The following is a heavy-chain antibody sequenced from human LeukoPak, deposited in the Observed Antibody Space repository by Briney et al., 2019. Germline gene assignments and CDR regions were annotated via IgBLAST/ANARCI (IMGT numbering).Heavy chain of an antibody. CDR1: GFTFSSYG. V-gene: IGHV3-33*01. CDR2: IWYDGSNK. CDR3: AREYPPRYYYDSSGYLDY. Sequence: PGGSLRLSCAASGFTFSSYGMHWVCQAPGKGLEWVAVIWYDGSNKYYADSVKGRFTISRDNSKNALYLQMNSLRAEDTAVYYCAREYPPRYYYDSSGYLDYWGQGTLVTVSP. D-gene: IGHD3-22*01. J-gene: IGHJ4*02.